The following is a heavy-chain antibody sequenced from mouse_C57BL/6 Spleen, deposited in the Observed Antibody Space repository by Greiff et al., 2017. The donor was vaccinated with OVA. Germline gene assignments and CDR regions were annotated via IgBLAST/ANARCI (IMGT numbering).Heavy chain of an antibody. V-gene: IGHV1-72*01. D-gene: IGHD3-2*02. J-gene: IGHJ2*01. Sequence: QVQLQQPGAELVKPGASVKLSCKASGYTFTSYWMHWVKQRPGRDLEWIGRIDPNSGGTKYNEKFKSKATLTVDKPSSTAYMQLSSLTSEDSAVYYCARSAAQSNFDYWGQGTTLTVSS. CDR2: IDPNSGGT. CDR3: ARSAAQSNFDY. CDR1: GYTFTSYW.